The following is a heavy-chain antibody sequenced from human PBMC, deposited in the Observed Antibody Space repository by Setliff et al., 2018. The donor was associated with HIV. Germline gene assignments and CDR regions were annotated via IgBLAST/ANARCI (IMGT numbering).Heavy chain of an antibody. V-gene: IGHV4-39*02. CDR3: AGDSGYPSNWFDP. J-gene: IGHJ5*02. CDR1: GGSISRDSFY. D-gene: IGHD3-22*01. CDR2: IYYSGTT. Sequence: SETLSFTCTVSGGSISRDSFYWGWFRQPPGEGLEWIGSIYYSGTTYYAPSLETRLTISVDTSTNQFSLKLTSVTAADTAMYFCAGDSGYPSNWFDPWGQGILVT.